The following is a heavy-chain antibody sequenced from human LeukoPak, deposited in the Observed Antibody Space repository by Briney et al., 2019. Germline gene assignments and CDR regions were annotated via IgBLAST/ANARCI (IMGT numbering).Heavy chain of an antibody. CDR1: GGSISSGGYY. V-gene: IGHV4-31*03. J-gene: IGHJ5*02. CDR2: IYYSGST. Sequence: SQTLSLTCTVSGGSISSGGYYWSWIRQHPGKGLEWIGYIYYSGSTYYSPSLKSRVTISVDTSKNQFSLKLSSVTAADTAVYYCARDHSSRVRWFDPWGQGTLVTVSS. CDR3: ARDHSSRVRWFDP. D-gene: IGHD6-13*01.